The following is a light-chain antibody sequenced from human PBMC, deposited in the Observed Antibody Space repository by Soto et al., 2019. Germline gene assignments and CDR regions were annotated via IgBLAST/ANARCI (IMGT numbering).Light chain of an antibody. Sequence: QSVLTQPPSVSAAPGQKVTISWSGSSSNIGNNYVSWYQQLPGTAPKLLIYDNNKRPSGIPDRFSGSKSGTSATLGITGLQTGDEADYYCGTWDSSLSAGKVFGGGTKVTAL. J-gene: IGLJ2*01. V-gene: IGLV1-51*01. CDR2: DNN. CDR1: SSNIGNNY. CDR3: GTWDSSLSAGKV.